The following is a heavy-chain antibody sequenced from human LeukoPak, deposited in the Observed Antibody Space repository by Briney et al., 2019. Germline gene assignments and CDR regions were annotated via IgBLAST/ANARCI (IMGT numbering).Heavy chain of an antibody. CDR2: INEDGSAK. V-gene: IGHV3-7*01. CDR1: GFTFSSYW. Sequence: GGSLRLSCGASGFTFSSYWMTWVRQAPGKGLEWVANINEDGSAKYYVDSVKGRFTVSRDNAENSLYLHMNILRAEDTAVYYCARNRYMDVWGKGTTVTVSS. D-gene: IGHD1-14*01. J-gene: IGHJ6*03. CDR3: ARNRYMDV.